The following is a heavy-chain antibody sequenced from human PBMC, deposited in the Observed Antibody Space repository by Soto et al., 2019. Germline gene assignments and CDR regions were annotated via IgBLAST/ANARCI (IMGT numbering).Heavy chain of an antibody. CDR3: ARRFITGTLEINWFDP. CDR2: MNPNSGNT. J-gene: IGHJ5*02. V-gene: IGHV1-8*01. CDR1: GYTFTSYD. Sequence: ASVKVSCKASGYTFTSYDINWVRQATGQGLEWMGWMNPNSGNTGYAQKFQGRVTMTRNTSISTAYMELSSLRSEDTAVYYCARRFITGTLEINWFDPWGQRTLVTVS. D-gene: IGHD1-20*01.